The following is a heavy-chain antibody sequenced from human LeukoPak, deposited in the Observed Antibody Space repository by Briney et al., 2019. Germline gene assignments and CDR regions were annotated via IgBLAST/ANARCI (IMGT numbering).Heavy chain of an antibody. CDR1: GGSFSGYY. D-gene: IGHD2-2*01. CDR2: IYYSGST. J-gene: IGHJ5*02. Sequence: SETLSLTCAVYGGSFSGYYWSWIRQPPGKGLEWIGYIYYSGSTNYNPSLKSRVTISVDMSKNQFSLKLSSVTAADTAVYYCAGHRIYCSSTSCYPGSWFDPWGQGTLVTVSS. CDR3: AGHRIYCSSTSCYPGSWFDP. V-gene: IGHV4-59*01.